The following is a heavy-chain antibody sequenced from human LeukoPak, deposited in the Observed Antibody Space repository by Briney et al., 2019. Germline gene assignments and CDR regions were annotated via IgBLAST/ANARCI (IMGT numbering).Heavy chain of an antibody. CDR2: VFYTGST. J-gene: IGHJ4*02. CDR3: SNRTGLGY. D-gene: IGHD1-1*01. Sequence: PSETLSLTCTVSVGSIDSSSYYWGWIRQPPGKGLEWIWSVFYTGSTSYNPSLNSRVTISVDTSKNQSSLKLNSVTAADTAVYYCSNRTGLGYWGQGILVTVTS. V-gene: IGHV4-39*01. CDR1: VGSIDSSSYY.